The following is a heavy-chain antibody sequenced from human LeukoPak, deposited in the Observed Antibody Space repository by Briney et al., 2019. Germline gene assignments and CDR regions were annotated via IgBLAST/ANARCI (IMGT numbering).Heavy chain of an antibody. J-gene: IGHJ4*02. CDR3: ARGQTTVTN. Sequence: GGSLRLSCADSGFTFSDAWMSWVRQAPGKGLEWVANIKQDGSEKYYVDSVKGRFTISRDNAKNSLYLQMNSLRAEDTAVYFCARGQTTVTNWGQGTLVTVSS. D-gene: IGHD4-17*01. V-gene: IGHV3-7*03. CDR2: IKQDGSEK. CDR1: GFTFSDAW.